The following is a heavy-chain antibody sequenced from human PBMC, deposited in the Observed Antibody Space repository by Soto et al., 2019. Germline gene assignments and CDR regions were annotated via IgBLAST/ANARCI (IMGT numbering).Heavy chain of an antibody. J-gene: IGHJ4*02. V-gene: IGHV4-4*02. Sequence: SETLSLTCAVSGGSISSSNWWSWVRQPPGKGLEWIGEIYHSGSTNYNPSLKSRVTISVDKSKNQFSLKLSSVTAADTAVYYCARSYRPDDILTGYYAHRSWTYYFDYWGQGTLVTVSS. CDR2: IYHSGST. D-gene: IGHD3-9*01. CDR1: GGSISSSNW. CDR3: ARSYRPDDILTGYYAHRSWTYYFDY.